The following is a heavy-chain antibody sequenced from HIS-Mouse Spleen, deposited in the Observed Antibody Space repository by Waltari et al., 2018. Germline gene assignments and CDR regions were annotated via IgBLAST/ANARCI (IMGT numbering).Heavy chain of an antibody. V-gene: IGHV4-39*07. Sequence: QLHVQESGPGLVKPAETLSLTCTVSGGAVSSSSVYWGWSRQPPGKGLEWIGSIYYSGSTYYNPSLKSRVTISVDTSKNQFSLKLSSVTAADTAVYYCAREIPYSSSWYDWYFDLWGRGTLVTVSS. J-gene: IGHJ2*01. CDR3: AREIPYSSSWYDWYFDL. CDR2: IYYSGST. CDR1: GGAVSSSSVY. D-gene: IGHD6-13*01.